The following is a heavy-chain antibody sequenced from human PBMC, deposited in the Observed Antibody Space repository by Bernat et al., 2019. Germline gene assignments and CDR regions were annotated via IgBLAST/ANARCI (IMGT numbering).Heavy chain of an antibody. CDR1: GFTFSSYG. V-gene: IGHV3-33*01. CDR3: ARAGDIVGNQNWFDP. D-gene: IGHD2-15*01. CDR2: IWYDGSNK. Sequence: QVQLVESGGGVVQPGRSLRLSCAASGFTFSSYGMHWVRQAPGKGLEWVAVIWYDGSNKYYADSVKGRFTISRDNSKNTLYLQMNSLRAEDTAVYYCARAGDIVGNQNWFDPWGQGTLVTVSS. J-gene: IGHJ5*02.